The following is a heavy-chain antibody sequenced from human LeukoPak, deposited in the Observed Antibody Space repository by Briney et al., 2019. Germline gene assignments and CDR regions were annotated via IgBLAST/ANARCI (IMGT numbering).Heavy chain of an antibody. D-gene: IGHD3-16*01. V-gene: IGHV3-7*01. J-gene: IGHJ3*02. CDR3: ARESDYGAFDI. CDR2: IKQDGSEK. Sequence: SGGSLSLSCAASGFTFSSYWMSWVRQAPGKGLEWVANIKQDGSEKYYVDSVKGRFTISRDNAKNSLYLQMNSLRAEDTAVYYCARESDYGAFDIWGQGTMVTVSS. CDR1: GFTFSSYW.